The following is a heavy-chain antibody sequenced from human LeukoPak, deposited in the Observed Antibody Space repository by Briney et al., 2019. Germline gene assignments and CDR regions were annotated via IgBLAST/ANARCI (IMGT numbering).Heavy chain of an antibody. CDR2: IRSKANSYAT. V-gene: IGHV3-73*01. D-gene: IGHD5-12*01. J-gene: IGHJ6*03. CDR3: TRSVATSRNYYYYYYMDV. CDR1: GFTFSGSA. Sequence: GGSLRLSCAASGFTFSGSAMHWVRQASGKGLEWVGRIRSKANSYATAYAASVKGRFTISRDDSKNTAYLQMNSLKTEDTVVYYCTRSVATSRNYYYYYYMDVWGKGTTVTVSS.